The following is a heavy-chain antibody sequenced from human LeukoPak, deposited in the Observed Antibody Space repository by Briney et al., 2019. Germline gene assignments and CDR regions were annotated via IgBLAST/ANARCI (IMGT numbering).Heavy chain of an antibody. CDR1: GFTFSSYG. D-gene: IGHD1-26*01. Sequence: PGGSLRLSCAASGFTFSSYGMHWVRQAPGKGLEWVAVIWYDGSNKYYADSVKGRFTISRDNSKNTLYLQMNSLRAEDTAVYYCAKLPVRATHFDYWGQGTLVTVSS. CDR2: IWYDGSNK. J-gene: IGHJ4*02. V-gene: IGHV3-33*06. CDR3: AKLPVRATHFDY.